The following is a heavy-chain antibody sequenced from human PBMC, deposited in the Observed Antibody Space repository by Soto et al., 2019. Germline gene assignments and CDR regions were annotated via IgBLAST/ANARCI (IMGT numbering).Heavy chain of an antibody. CDR1: GASIRSYY. D-gene: IGHD3-22*01. J-gene: IGHJ2*01. V-gene: IGHV4-59*01. CDR2: IYYSGST. Sequence: QVQLRESGPGLVKSSETLSLTCTVSGASIRSYYWSWIRQPPGKGLEWIGYIYYSGSTNYNPSLKSLVTISVDTSKSQFSLKLSSVTAADTAVYYCARPWTTRNYDNSYFDLWGRGTLVTVSS. CDR3: ARPWTTRNYDNSYFDL.